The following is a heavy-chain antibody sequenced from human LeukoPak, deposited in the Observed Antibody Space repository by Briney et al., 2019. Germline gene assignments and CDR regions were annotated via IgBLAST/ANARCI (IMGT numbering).Heavy chain of an antibody. CDR2: IRSKAYGGTT. V-gene: IGHV3-49*04. CDR1: GFTFGDYA. D-gene: IGHD3-10*01. Sequence: GGSLRLSCTASGFTFGDYAVSWVRQAPGKGLEWVGFIRSKAYGGTTEYAASVKGRFTISRDDSKSIAYLQMNSLKTEGTAVYYCTRGYYYGSGSYMYGFDYWGQGTLVTVSS. J-gene: IGHJ4*02. CDR3: TRGYYYGSGSYMYGFDY.